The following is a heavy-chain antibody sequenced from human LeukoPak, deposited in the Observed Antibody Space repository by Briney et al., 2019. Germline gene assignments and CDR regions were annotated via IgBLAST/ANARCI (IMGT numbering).Heavy chain of an antibody. J-gene: IGHJ4*02. CDR1: GGTFSSYA. CDR3: ARDRQSLYYFDY. Sequence: ASVKVSCKASGGTFSSYAISWVRQAPGQGLELMGGIIPIFGTANYAQKFQGRVTITTDESTSTAYMELSSLRSEDTAVYYCARDRQSLYYFDYWGQGTLVTVSS. CDR2: IIPIFGTA. V-gene: IGHV1-69*05.